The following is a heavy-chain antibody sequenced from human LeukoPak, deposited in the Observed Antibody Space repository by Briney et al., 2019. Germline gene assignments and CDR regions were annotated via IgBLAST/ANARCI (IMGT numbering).Heavy chain of an antibody. CDR2: IKQDGSEK. CDR1: GFTFSSYW. CDR3: ARTIRGY. V-gene: IGHV3-7*01. D-gene: IGHD3-10*01. J-gene: IGHJ4*02. Sequence: PGGSLRLSCAASGFTFSSYWMSWVRQTPGKGLEWVANIKQDGSEKYYVDSVKGRFTTSRDNTKNSLYLQMDSLRVEDTAVYYCARTIRGYWGQGTLVTVSS.